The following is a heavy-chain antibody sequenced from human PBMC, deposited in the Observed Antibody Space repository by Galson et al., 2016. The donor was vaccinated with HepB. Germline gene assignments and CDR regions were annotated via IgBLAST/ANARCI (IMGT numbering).Heavy chain of an antibody. CDR1: GFTFSSYE. V-gene: IGHV3-48*03. J-gene: IGHJ4*02. CDR3: ASYPGYFPGS. Sequence: SLRLSCAASGFTFSSYEMNWVRQAPGKGLEWVSYTSSSGSTIYYADSVKGRFTISRDNAKNSLYLQMNSLRAEDTAVYYCASYPGYFPGSWGQGTLVTVSS. CDR2: TSSSGSTI. D-gene: IGHD3-9*01.